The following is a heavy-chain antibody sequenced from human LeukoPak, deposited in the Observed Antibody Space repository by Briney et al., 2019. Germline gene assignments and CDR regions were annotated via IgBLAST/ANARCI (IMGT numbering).Heavy chain of an antibody. Sequence: SETLSLTCAVYGGFFSGSYWSWIRQPPGKGLEWIGEINHSGSTNCNPSLKSRVTISVDTSKNQFSLKLSSVTAADTAVYYCARGTLVLRYFDWLVSSWFDPWGQGTLVTVSS. CDR3: ARGTLVLRYFDWLVSSWFDP. V-gene: IGHV4-34*01. CDR1: GGFFSGSY. CDR2: INHSGST. J-gene: IGHJ5*02. D-gene: IGHD3-9*01.